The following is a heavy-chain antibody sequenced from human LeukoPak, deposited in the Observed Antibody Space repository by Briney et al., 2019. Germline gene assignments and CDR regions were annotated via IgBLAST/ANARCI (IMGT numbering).Heavy chain of an antibody. V-gene: IGHV3-13*01. CDR1: GFTISTYD. CDR2: IDTAGDT. J-gene: IGHJ3*02. D-gene: IGHD3-10*01. CDR3: ARGIGYYGSGSADGAFDI. Sequence: GTLRLSCAASGFTISTYDRHWVRQGTGKGLEWFSAIDTAGDTYYPGSVKGRFTISKENAKNSLYLHMNSLRAEDTAVYYCARGIGYYGSGSADGAFDIWGQGTMVTVSS.